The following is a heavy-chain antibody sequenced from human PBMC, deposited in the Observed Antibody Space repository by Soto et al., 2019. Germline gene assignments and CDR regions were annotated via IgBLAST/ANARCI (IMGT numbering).Heavy chain of an antibody. Sequence: PGGSQRLSCAASGFTFSSYSVNWVRQAPGKGLEWVSSISSSSSYIYYADSVKGRFTISRDNAKNSLYLQMNSLRAEDTAVYYCARGLGGVVAGVLGGTGYYYMDVWGKGTTVTVSS. V-gene: IGHV3-21*01. CDR1: GFTFSSYS. J-gene: IGHJ6*03. CDR2: ISSSSSYI. D-gene: IGHD2-15*01. CDR3: ARGLGGVVAGVLGGTGYYYMDV.